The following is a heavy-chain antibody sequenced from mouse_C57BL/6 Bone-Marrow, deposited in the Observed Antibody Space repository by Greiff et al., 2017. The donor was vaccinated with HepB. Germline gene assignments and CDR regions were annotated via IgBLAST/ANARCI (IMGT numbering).Heavy chain of an antibody. J-gene: IGHJ1*03. CDR1: GFTFSSYA. CDR3: TRDLIYYYGSSYGYFDV. D-gene: IGHD1-1*01. CDR2: ISSGGDYI. Sequence: EVKVVESGEGLVKPGGSLKLSCAASGFTFSSYAMSWVRQTPEKRLEWVAYISSGGDYIYYADTVKGRFTISRDNARNTLYLQMSSLKSEDTAMYYCTRDLIYYYGSSYGYFDVWGTGTTVTVSS. V-gene: IGHV5-9-1*02.